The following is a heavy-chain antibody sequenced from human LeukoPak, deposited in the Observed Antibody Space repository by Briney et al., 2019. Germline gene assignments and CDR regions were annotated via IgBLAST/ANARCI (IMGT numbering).Heavy chain of an antibody. CDR1: GGSINSTRYY. J-gene: IGHJ6*03. CDR2: IYYSGNS. V-gene: IGHV4-39*01. Sequence: PSETLSLTCTVSGGSINSTRYYWGWIRQPPGKGLEWIGSIYYSGNSYYNPSLKSRVTISVDTSKSQLPLKLTSVTAADTAVYSCATGSVTTRYYYFFHMDVWGKGTSVTVS. D-gene: IGHD4-17*01. CDR3: ATGSVTTRYYYFFHMDV.